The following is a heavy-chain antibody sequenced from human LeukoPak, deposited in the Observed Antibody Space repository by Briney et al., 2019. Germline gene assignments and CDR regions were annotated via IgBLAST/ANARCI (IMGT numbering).Heavy chain of an antibody. J-gene: IGHJ6*03. V-gene: IGHV4-39*01. CDR3: ARQYRAANYVYYYYYYMDA. CDR2: IYYSGST. Sequence: SETLSLTCTVSGGSISSSSYYWGWIRQPPGKGLEWIGSIYYSGSTYYNPSLKSRVTISVDTSKDQFSLKLSSVTAADTAVYYCARQYRAANYVYYYYYYMDAWGKGTTVTISS. CDR1: GGSISSSSYY. D-gene: IGHD4/OR15-4a*01.